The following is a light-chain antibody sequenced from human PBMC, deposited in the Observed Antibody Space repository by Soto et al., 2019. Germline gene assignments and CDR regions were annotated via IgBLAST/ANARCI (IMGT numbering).Light chain of an antibody. Sequence: DIQLTQSPSSLSASAVDRVSISCRASQSISNYLNWYQQKPGKAPKVLIFAASRLQSGVPSRFSGSGSGTDFTLTISSLQPEDFATYYCQQSYTRTFGQGTKVDIK. V-gene: IGKV1-39*01. CDR3: QQSYTRT. J-gene: IGKJ1*01. CDR2: AAS. CDR1: QSISNY.